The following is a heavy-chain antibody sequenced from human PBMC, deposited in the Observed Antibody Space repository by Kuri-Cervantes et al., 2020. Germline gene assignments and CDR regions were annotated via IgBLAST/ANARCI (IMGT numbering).Heavy chain of an antibody. Sequence: ASVKVSCKASGYTFTSYGISWVRQAPGQGLEWMGWISAYNGDTNYAQKLQGRVTMTTDTSASTAYMELSSLRSEDTAVYYCARGGSSGDHFDYWGQGTLVTVSS. V-gene: IGHV1-18*01. D-gene: IGHD6-19*01. CDR1: GYTFTSYG. CDR2: ISAYNGDT. CDR3: ARGGSSGDHFDY. J-gene: IGHJ4*02.